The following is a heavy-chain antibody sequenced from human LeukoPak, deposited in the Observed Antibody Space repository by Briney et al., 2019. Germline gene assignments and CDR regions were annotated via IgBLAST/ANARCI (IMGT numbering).Heavy chain of an antibody. CDR3: ARVRFTMVRGAPDY. CDR2: FNHSGSI. J-gene: IGHJ4*02. D-gene: IGHD3-10*01. CDR1: GGSFSGSY. Sequence: PSETLSLTCGVHGGSFSGSYWSWIRRPPGKGLEWIGEFNHSGSISYKPSLKSRVTLSLDTYHNLLSPKLGSVTSPDAALFFAARVRFTMVRGAPDYWGQGTLVTVSS. V-gene: IGHV4-34*01.